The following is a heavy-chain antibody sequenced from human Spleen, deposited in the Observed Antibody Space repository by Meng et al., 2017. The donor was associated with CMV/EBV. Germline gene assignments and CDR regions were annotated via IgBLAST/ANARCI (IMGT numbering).Heavy chain of an antibody. CDR2: IIPIFGTA. D-gene: IGHD5-18*01. CDR1: GDSFSYHA. CDR3: ARGDTARDEDFDY. Sequence: CKASGDSFSYHAISWVRQAPGQGLEWMGGIIPIFGTANYAQKFQDRLTITTDESTSTAYMELSSLRSEDTAVYYCARGDTARDEDFDYWGQGTLVTVSS. J-gene: IGHJ4*02. V-gene: IGHV1-69*05.